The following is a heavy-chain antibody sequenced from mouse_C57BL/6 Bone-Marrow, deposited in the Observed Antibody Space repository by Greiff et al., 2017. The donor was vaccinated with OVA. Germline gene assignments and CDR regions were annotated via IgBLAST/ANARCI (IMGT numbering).Heavy chain of an antibody. CDR1: GFTIKDYY. CDR3: ARYNYGSSLDY. CDR2: IDPEDGET. V-gene: IGHV14-2*01. J-gene: IGHJ2*01. D-gene: IGHD1-1*01. Sequence: VQLQQSGAELVKPGASVKLSCTASGFTIKDYYMHWVKQRPEQGLEWIGRIDPEDGETKYAPKFQGQATIPADTNSNTAYLQLSSLTCEETAVYYCARYNYGSSLDYGGQGTTLTVSS.